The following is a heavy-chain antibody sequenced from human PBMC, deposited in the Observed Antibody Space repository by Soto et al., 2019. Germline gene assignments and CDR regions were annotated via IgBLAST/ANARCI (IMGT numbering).Heavy chain of an antibody. Sequence: QTGGSLRLSCAASGFTFSSYGMHWVRQAPGKGLEWVAVISYDGSNKYYADSVKGRFTISRDNSKNTLYLQMNSLRAEDTAVYYCAKDNADVKILEWLLPSYYYYYMDVWGKGTTVTVSS. CDR3: AKDNADVKILEWLLPSYYYYYMDV. J-gene: IGHJ6*03. D-gene: IGHD3-3*01. CDR2: ISYDGSNK. V-gene: IGHV3-30*18. CDR1: GFTFSSYG.